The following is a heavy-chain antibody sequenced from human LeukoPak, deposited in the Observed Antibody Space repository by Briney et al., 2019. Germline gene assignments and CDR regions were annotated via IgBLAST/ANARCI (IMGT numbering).Heavy chain of an antibody. V-gene: IGHV3-48*03. CDR3: ARGSPDYGGKLRDGMDV. CDR1: GFTFSSYE. Sequence: GGSLRLSGAASGFTFSSYEMNWVRQAPGTGLEWVSYISSSGSTIYYADSVKGRFTISRDNAKNSLYLQMNSLRAEDTAVYYCARGSPDYGGKLRDGMDVWGKGTTVTVSS. D-gene: IGHD4-23*01. CDR2: ISSSGSTI. J-gene: IGHJ6*04.